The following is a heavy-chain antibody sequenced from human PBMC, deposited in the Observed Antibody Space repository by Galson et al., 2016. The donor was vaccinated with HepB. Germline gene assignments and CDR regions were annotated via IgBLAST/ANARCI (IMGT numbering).Heavy chain of an antibody. Sequence: SLRLSCAASGFTFRYSWMTWVRRAPGKGLEWVGRIKSRPDGGATDYAAPVKGRFSISRDDSKNMLYLQMSSLKTEDTAVYYCTDPGIDVWGQGATVTVSS. CDR2: IKSRPDGGAT. J-gene: IGHJ6*02. V-gene: IGHV3-15*01. CDR1: GFTFRYSW. CDR3: TDPGIDV.